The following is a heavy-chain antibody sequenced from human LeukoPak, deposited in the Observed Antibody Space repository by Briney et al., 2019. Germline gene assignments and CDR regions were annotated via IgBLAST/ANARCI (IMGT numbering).Heavy chain of an antibody. V-gene: IGHV3-23*01. J-gene: IGHJ6*03. Sequence: PGGSLRLSCVASGFTFSNYAMSWVRQAPGGGLEWVSAISGSGDTTFHADSVKGRFTTSRDNSKNTLSLQMSGLRVEDSAVYFCAKDTSAWWYHRAYMNVWGTGTTVTVSS. CDR1: GFTFSNYA. CDR3: AKDTSAWWYHRAYMNV. D-gene: IGHD2-15*01. CDR2: ISGSGDTT.